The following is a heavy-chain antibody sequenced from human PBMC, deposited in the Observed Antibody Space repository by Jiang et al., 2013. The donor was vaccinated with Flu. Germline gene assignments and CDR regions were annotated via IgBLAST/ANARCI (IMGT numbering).Heavy chain of an antibody. CDR2: IYYSGST. J-gene: IGHJ5*02. Sequence: PGLVKPSETLSLTCTVSGGSISSYYWSWIRQPPGKGLEWIGYIYYSGSTNYNPSLKSRVTISVDTSKNQFSLKLSSVTAADTAVYYCARVSSTSCYAGGCWFDPWGQGTLVTVSS. CDR1: GGSISSYY. CDR3: ARVSSTSCYAGGCWFDP. V-gene: IGHV4-59*08. D-gene: IGHD2-2*01.